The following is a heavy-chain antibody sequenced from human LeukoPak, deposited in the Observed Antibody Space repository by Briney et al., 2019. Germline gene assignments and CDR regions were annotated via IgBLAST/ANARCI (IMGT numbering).Heavy chain of an antibody. CDR1: GYTFTDHY. Sequence: ASVKVSCKASGYTFTDHYVHWVRQAPGQGLEWMGWISPSSGGTNYAQKFQGRVTMTRDTSISTAYMELSSLRSDDTAVYYCARGWGFGSFDYWGQGTLVTVSS. CDR2: ISPSSGGT. D-gene: IGHD7-27*01. V-gene: IGHV1-2*02. CDR3: ARGWGFGSFDY. J-gene: IGHJ4*02.